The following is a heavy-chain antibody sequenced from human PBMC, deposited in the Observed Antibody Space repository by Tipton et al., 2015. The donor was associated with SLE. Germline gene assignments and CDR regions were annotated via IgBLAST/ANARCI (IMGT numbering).Heavy chain of an antibody. CDR2: IIPIFGTA. V-gene: IGHV1-69*06. Sequence: QLVQSGAEVKKPGSSVKVSCKASGGTFSSYAISWVRQAPGQGLEWMGRIIPIFGTANYAQKFQGRVTMTTDTSTSTAYMELRSLRSDDTAVYYCASRVSRGGWGYFDLWGRGTLVTVSS. D-gene: IGHD3-16*01. J-gene: IGHJ2*01. CDR1: GGTFSSYA. CDR3: ASRVSRGGWGYFDL.